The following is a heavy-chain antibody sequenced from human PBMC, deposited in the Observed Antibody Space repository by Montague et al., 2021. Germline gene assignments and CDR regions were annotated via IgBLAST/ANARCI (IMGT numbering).Heavy chain of an antibody. V-gene: IGHV4-59*02. CDR2: MHSGGSP. D-gene: IGHD7-27*01. CDR1: GGSVSGYD. Sequence: SETLSLTCSVSGGSVSGYDWSWIRQPPGRGLEWIGDMHSGGSPNYNPSFQSRFAISVDRSRNQFSLELSFVTAADTGIYFCGRDDWGSSDYWGHGILVTVSS. CDR3: GRDDWGSSDY. J-gene: IGHJ4*01.